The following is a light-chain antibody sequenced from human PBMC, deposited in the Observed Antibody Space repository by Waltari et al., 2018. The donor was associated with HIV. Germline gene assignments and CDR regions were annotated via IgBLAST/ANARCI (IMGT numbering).Light chain of an antibody. Sequence: QSALTQPASVSGSPGQSITISCTGTSSDVGGYNYVSWYQQHPGKAPKLMIYEVSNRPSGVSNRFSGSKSRNTASLTISGLQAEDEADYYCSSYTSSSPYVFGTGTKVTVL. CDR1: SSDVGGYNY. J-gene: IGLJ1*01. CDR3: SSYTSSSPYV. CDR2: EVS. V-gene: IGLV2-14*01.